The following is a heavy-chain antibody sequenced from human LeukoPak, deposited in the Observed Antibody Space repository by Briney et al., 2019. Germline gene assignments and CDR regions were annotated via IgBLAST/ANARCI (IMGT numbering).Heavy chain of an antibody. J-gene: IGHJ4*02. CDR1: GFTFSSYG. Sequence: GGSLRLSCAASGFTFSSYGMHWVRQTPGKGLEWVAAISYDGTNKYYADSVKGRFTISRDNSKNTLYVQMNSLRAEDTAVYYCAKSPTFGGVIVSVGAYWGQGTLVTVSS. D-gene: IGHD3-16*02. CDR3: AKSPTFGGVIVSVGAY. CDR2: ISYDGTNK. V-gene: IGHV3-30*18.